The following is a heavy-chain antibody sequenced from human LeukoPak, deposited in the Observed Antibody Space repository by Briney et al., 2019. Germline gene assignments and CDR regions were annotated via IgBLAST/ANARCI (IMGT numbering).Heavy chain of an antibody. CDR1: GGSISSHS. CDR2: IYYSGST. D-gene: IGHD3-22*01. CDR3: ARYYDSSGYDY. Sequence: KPSETLSLTCTVSGGSISSHSWSWIRQPPGKGLEWIGYIYYSGSTNYNPSLKSRVTISVDTSKNQFSLKLSSVTAADTAVYYCARYYDSSGYDYWGQGTLVTVSS. V-gene: IGHV4-59*11. J-gene: IGHJ4*02.